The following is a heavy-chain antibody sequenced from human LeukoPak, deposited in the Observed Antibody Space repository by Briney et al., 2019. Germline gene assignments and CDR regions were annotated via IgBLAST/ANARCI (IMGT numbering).Heavy chain of an antibody. CDR1: GGTFSSYA. CDR3: ASGVAAAGTPFDY. J-gene: IGHJ4*02. CDR2: INPSGGST. D-gene: IGHD6-13*01. Sequence: ASVKVSCKASGGTFSSYAISWVRQAPGQGLEWMGIINPSGGSTSYAQKFQGRVTMTRDTSTSTVYMELSSLRSEDTAVYYCASGVAAAGTPFDYWGQGTLVTVSS. V-gene: IGHV1-46*01.